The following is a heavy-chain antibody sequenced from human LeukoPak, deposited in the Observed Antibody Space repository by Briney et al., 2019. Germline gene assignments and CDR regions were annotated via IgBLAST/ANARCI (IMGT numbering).Heavy chain of an antibody. CDR1: GFTFSSYA. D-gene: IGHD3-10*01. Sequence: GGSLRLSCAASGFTFSSYAMSWVRQAPGKGLEWVSAISDSGGSTYYAEGRFTISRDNSKNTLFLQMNSLRAEDTALYYCARDVVEAPSSISRWFGERSGAAYWGQGTLVTVSS. V-gene: IGHV3-23*01. CDR2: ISDSGGST. CDR3: ARDVVEAPSSISRWFGERSGAAY. J-gene: IGHJ4*02.